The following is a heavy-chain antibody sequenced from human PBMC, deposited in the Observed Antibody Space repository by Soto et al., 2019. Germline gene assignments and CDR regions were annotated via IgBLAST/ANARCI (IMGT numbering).Heavy chain of an antibody. J-gene: IGHJ4*02. CDR2: IYYSGST. Sequence: QVQLQESGPGLVKPSETLSLTCTVSGGSVSSGSYYWSWIRQPPGKGLDWIGYIYYSGSTSYNPSLKARVIMSVDTSKIQFSLKLSSVTASDTAVYYCARAVVGTRGGIFDYWGQGTLVIVSS. V-gene: IGHV4-61*01. D-gene: IGHD1-26*01. CDR3: ARAVVGTRGGIFDY. CDR1: GGSVSSGSYY.